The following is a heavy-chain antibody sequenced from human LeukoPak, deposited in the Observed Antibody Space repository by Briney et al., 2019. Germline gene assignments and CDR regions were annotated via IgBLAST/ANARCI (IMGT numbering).Heavy chain of an antibody. Sequence: SSETLSLTCSVSGGSLSNYYWTWIRRPPGQGLQWIGYIYSSGSANYNPSLKSRFNISIDTSENQSSLNLSSVTAADTAVYYWAGRSWGSDFGYWGQGALVTVSS. CDR2: IYSSGSA. D-gene: IGHD3-16*01. CDR3: AGRSWGSDFGY. CDR1: GGSLSNYY. J-gene: IGHJ4*02. V-gene: IGHV4-59*01.